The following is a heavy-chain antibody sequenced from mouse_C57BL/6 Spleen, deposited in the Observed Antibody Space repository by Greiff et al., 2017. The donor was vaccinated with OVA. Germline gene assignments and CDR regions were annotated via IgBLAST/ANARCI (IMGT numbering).Heavy chain of an antibody. V-gene: IGHV3-6*01. Sequence: EVKLQESGPGLVKPSQSLSLTCSVTGYSITSGYYWNWIRQFPGNKLEWMGYISYDGSNNYNPSLQNRISITRDTSKNQFFLKLNSVTTEDTATYYCAREEYDYDFYFDYWGQGTTLTVSS. CDR1: GYSITSGYY. J-gene: IGHJ2*01. CDR2: ISYDGSN. D-gene: IGHD2-4*01. CDR3: AREEYDYDFYFDY.